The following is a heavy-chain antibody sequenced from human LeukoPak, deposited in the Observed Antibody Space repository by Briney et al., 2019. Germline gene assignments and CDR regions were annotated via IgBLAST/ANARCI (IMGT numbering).Heavy chain of an antibody. CDR3: AQSGDAYAFDI. J-gene: IGHJ3*02. CDR1: GFNFSSYS. V-gene: IGHV3-21*01. Sequence: GGSLRLSCAASGFNFSSYSMNWVRQAPGKGLEWVSSISSSSSYIYYADSVKGRFTISRDNAKNSLYLQMNSLRAEDTAVYYCAQSGDAYAFDIWGQGTMVTVSS. CDR2: ISSSSSYI.